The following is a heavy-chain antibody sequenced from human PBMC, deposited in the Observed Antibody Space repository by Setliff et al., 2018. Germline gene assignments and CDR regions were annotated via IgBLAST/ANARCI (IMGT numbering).Heavy chain of an antibody. CDR3: VRDRTAYSYGLDV. CDR1: GGSISPYF. Sequence: KPSETLSLTCTVSGGSISPYFWSWIRQPPGKGLEWIGYIYHNGNTNFNPSLKTRVTMSVDTSKNQFALNLRSVTAADTAVYYCVRDRTAYSYGLDVWGQGTTVPVSS. J-gene: IGHJ6*02. D-gene: IGHD5-18*01. CDR2: IYHNGNT. V-gene: IGHV4-59*01.